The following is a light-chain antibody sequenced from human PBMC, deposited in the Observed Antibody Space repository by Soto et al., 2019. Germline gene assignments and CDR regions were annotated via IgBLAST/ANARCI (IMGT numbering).Light chain of an antibody. V-gene: IGLV2-8*01. CDR2: EVS. CDR3: SSYAGSNIYVV. Sequence: QSVLTQPPSASGSPGQSVTISCTGTSSDVGGYNYVSWYQQHPGKAPKLMIYEVSKRPSGVPDRFSGSKSGNTASLTGSGLQAEDEADYYCSSYAGSNIYVVFGGGTKLTVL. J-gene: IGLJ2*01. CDR1: SSDVGGYNY.